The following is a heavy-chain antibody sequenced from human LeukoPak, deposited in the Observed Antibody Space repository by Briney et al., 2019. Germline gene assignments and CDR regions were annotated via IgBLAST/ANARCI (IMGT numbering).Heavy chain of an antibody. J-gene: IGHJ3*02. CDR2: IYYSGST. CDR1: GGSLSSYY. V-gene: IGHV4-59*01. D-gene: IGHD5-24*01. Sequence: SETLSLTCTVSGGSLSSYYWSWIRQPPRKGLEWIGYIYYSGSTSYNPSLRSRVTISVDTSKNQFSLKLYSVTAADTAVYYCARAGTLQSNPSAFDIWGQGTMVTVSS. CDR3: ARAGTLQSNPSAFDI.